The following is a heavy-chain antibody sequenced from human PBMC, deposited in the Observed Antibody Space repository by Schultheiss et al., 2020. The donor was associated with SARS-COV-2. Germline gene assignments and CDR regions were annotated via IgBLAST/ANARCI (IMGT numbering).Heavy chain of an antibody. V-gene: IGHV1-3*01. CDR1: GYTFTTYA. J-gene: IGHJ4*02. Sequence: ASVKVSCKASGYTFTTYAMHWVRQAPGQRLEWMGWINPGNGNTKYSQKFQGRVTITRYTPASTAYMELSGLRSEDTAVYFCARDSRQQLVPLAYWGQGTLVTVSS. D-gene: IGHD6-13*01. CDR2: INPGNGNT. CDR3: ARDSRQQLVPLAY.